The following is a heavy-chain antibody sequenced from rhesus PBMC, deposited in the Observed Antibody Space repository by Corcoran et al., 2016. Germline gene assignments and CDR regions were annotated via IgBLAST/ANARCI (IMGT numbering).Heavy chain of an antibody. Sequence: QVQLVQSGAEVKKPGSSVKVSCKASGYTVTDYYMHWVRQAPRQGLEWVGWINPYNGNTKYARKFQDRVTVTIDTSTSTAYMDLSSLSSEDTAVYYCARKLIGPAHFDYWGQGVLVTVSS. CDR3: ARKLIGPAHFDY. J-gene: IGHJ4*01. D-gene: IGHD2-33*01. CDR2: INPYNGNT. V-gene: IGHV1S2*01. CDR1: GYTVTDYY.